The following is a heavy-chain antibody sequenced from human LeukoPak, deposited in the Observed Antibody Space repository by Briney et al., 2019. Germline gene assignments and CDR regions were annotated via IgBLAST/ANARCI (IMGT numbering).Heavy chain of an antibody. D-gene: IGHD1-26*01. Sequence: GGSLRLSCAASGFTFSSSWMSWVRQAPGKGLEWVANIKEDGSEKNYVDSVKGRFTISRDNAKNSLYLQMNSLRAEDTAVYYCARYFRADSGNYYRSFDYWGQGTLVTVSS. CDR2: IKEDGSEK. CDR3: ARYFRADSGNYYRSFDY. CDR1: GFTFSSSW. V-gene: IGHV3-7*05. J-gene: IGHJ4*02.